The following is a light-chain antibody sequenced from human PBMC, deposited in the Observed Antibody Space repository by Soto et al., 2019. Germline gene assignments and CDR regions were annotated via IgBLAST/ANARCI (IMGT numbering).Light chain of an antibody. CDR1: QSLLHLNGNNY. CDR3: VQALQNPVT. V-gene: IGKV2-28*01. J-gene: IGKJ5*01. CDR2: LGS. Sequence: DIVMTQSPLSLPVTPGEPASISCRSSQSLLHLNGNNYLDWYLQKPGQSPQLLIYLGSNRASGVPDRFSGSGSGTDFTLKISRVEAEDVGIYYCVQALQNPVTFGQGTRLEIK.